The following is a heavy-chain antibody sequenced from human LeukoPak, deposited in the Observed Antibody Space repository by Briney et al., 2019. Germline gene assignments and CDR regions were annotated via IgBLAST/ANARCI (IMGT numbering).Heavy chain of an antibody. J-gene: IGHJ4*02. CDR2: ISYDGSNK. Sequence: GRSLRLSCAASGFTFSSYGMHWVRQAPGKGLEWVAVISYDGSNKYYADSVKGRFTISRDNSKNTLYLQMNSLRAEDTAVYYCAKPEGIIVAPYFDYWGQGTLVTASS. CDR1: GFTFSSYG. CDR3: AKPEGIIVAPYFDY. V-gene: IGHV3-30*18. D-gene: IGHD5-12*01.